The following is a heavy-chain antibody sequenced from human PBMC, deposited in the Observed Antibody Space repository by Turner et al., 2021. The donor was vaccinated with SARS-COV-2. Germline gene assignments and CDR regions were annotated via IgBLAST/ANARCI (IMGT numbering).Heavy chain of an antibody. Sequence: LQLQVSGPGLVKPSETLSLTCTVAGGSISSSSYYWGWLRQPPGKGLEWIGSINYSGSTYYNPSLKSRVTISIDTSKNQFSLKLSSVTAADTAVYYCAGEVVVLTTTHYGMDVWGQGTTVTVSS. V-gene: IGHV4-39*01. CDR1: GGSISSSSYY. J-gene: IGHJ6*02. CDR3: AGEVVVLTTTHYGMDV. CDR2: INYSGST. D-gene: IGHD1-26*01.